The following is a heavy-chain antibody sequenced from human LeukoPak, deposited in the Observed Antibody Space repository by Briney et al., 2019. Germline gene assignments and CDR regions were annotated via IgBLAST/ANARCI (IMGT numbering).Heavy chain of an antibody. V-gene: IGHV4-39*01. CDR1: GGSISSSSYY. Sequence: SETLSLTCTVSGGSISSSSYYWGWIRQPPGKGLEWIGSIYYSGSTYYNPSLKSRVTISVDTSKNQFSLKLSSVTAADTAVYYCARHAVYAGSGWSFDYWGQGTQVTVSS. CDR3: ARHAVYAGSGWSFDY. D-gene: IGHD6-19*01. CDR2: IYYSGST. J-gene: IGHJ4*02.